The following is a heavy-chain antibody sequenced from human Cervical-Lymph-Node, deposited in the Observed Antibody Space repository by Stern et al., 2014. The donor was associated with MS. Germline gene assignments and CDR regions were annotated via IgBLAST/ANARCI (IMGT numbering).Heavy chain of an antibody. Sequence: VQLQESGPGLVKPSETLSLTCTVSGGSISSSSYYWGWIRQPPGKGLEWIGSISYRGSTYYNPSLKSRVTISVDTSKNQFSLNLSSVTAADTAVYYCARWAYSSGWYNWFDPWGQGTLVTVSS. CDR3: ARWAYSSGWYNWFDP. D-gene: IGHD3-22*01. J-gene: IGHJ5*02. CDR2: ISYRGST. CDR1: GGSISSSSYY. V-gene: IGHV4-39*01.